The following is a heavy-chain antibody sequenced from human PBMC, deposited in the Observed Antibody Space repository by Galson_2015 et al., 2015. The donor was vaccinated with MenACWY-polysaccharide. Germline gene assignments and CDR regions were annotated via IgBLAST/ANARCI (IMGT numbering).Heavy chain of an antibody. CDR2: IYSGGST. CDR1: GFTVSSNY. Sequence: SLRLSRAASGFTVSSNYMSWVRQAPGKGLEWVSVIYSGGSTYYADSVKGRFTISRDNSKNTLYLQMNSLRAEDTAVYYCARAETYYYDDWGQGTLVTVSS. V-gene: IGHV3-53*01. J-gene: IGHJ4*02. CDR3: ARAETYYYDD.